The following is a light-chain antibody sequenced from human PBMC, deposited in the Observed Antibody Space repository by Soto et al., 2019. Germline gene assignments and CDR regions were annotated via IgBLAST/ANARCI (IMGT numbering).Light chain of an antibody. CDR1: QYINTR. CDR2: QTS. J-gene: IGKJ1*01. CDR3: HQRQSWPRT. Sequence: EIVLTQSPATLSSFTGDRVTLSCRARQYINTRLAWYQHRPGQAPRLLIYQTSLRAAGIPARFRASGSGTDFTLTISDVKPADFALYSCHQRQSWPRTFGQGTKVDI. V-gene: IGKV3-11*01.